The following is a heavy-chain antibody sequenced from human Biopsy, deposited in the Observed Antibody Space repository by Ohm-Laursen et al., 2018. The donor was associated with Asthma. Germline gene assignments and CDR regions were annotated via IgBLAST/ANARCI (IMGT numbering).Heavy chain of an antibody. Sequence: SLRLSCAATGFTFSTYGMHWVRQPPGKGQEWEAFIAWDGINSYYADSVKGRFTISRVNSRNTLYLQKISLRADDTAVYYCAIAGVSDLVGGLDVWGQGTTVIVS. CDR2: IAWDGINS. V-gene: IGHV3-30*03. D-gene: IGHD2-21*01. J-gene: IGHJ6*02. CDR1: GFTFSTYG. CDR3: AIAGVSDLVGGLDV.